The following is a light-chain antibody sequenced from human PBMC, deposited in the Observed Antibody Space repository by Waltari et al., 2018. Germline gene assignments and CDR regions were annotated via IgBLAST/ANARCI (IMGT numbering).Light chain of an antibody. Sequence: EIVMTQSPATLSVSPGERATLSCRASQSISSHVAWYQQKPGQAPRLLFYGASIRATGIPARFSGSGSGTEFTLTINSMQSEDFAVYYYQQYNNWPLLFGQGTKVEIK. CDR2: GAS. CDR3: QQYNNWPLL. J-gene: IGKJ1*01. CDR1: QSISSH. V-gene: IGKV3-15*01.